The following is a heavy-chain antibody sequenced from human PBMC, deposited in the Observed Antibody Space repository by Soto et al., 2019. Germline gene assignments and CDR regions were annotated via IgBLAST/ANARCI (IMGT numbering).Heavy chain of an antibody. V-gene: IGHV1-69*02. CDR1: GGTFSSYI. J-gene: IGHJ4*02. D-gene: IGHD3-22*01. Sequence: QVQLVQSGAEVKKPGSSVKVSCKASGGTFSSYIINWVRQAPGQGLEWMGRIIPILGIAKYAQKLQGRVTITADKSTTTAYMELSSLRSEDTAVYYCARGLHYDSISLDDYSGQGTLGTVSS. CDR2: IIPILGIA. CDR3: ARGLHYDSISLDDY.